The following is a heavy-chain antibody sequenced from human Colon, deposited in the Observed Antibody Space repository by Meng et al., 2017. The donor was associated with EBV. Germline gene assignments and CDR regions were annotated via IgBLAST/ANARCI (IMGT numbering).Heavy chain of an antibody. CDR3: ARGPSRWLQFSFDY. J-gene: IGHJ4*02. CDR1: AGSISSGGYY. D-gene: IGHD5-24*01. V-gene: IGHV4-31*03. CDR2: IYYSGST. Sequence: GPGLVKPSQTLSLTCTVSAGSISSGGYYWSWIRQHPGKGLEWSGYIYYSGSTYYNPSLKSRVTISIDTSKNQFSLKLSSVTAADTAVYYCARGPSRWLQFSFDYWGQGTLVTVSS.